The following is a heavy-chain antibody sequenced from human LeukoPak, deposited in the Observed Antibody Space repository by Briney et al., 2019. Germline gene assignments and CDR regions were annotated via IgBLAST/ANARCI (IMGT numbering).Heavy chain of an antibody. J-gene: IGHJ4*02. D-gene: IGHD6-19*01. CDR2: IYYSGST. V-gene: IGHV4-31*03. CDR3: ASLVYSSGWYFDY. CDR1: GGSISSGGYY. Sequence: PSETLSLACTVSGGSISSGGYYWSWIRQHPGKGLEWIGYIYYSGSTSYNPSLKSRVTISVDTSKNQFSLKLSSVTAADTAVYYCASLVYSSGWYFDYWGQGTLVTVSS.